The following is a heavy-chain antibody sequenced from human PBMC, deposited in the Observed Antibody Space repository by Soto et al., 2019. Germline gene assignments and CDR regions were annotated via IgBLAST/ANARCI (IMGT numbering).Heavy chain of an antibody. D-gene: IGHD1-26*01. J-gene: IGHJ4*02. CDR1: GFTFSSYA. CDR3: AREGGSYSLSPYFAY. CDR2: ISYDGSNK. Sequence: QVQLVESGGGVVQPGRSLRLSCAASGFTFSSYAMHWVRQAPGKGLEWVAVISYDGSNKYYADSVKGRFTISRDNSKNTLYLQMNSLRAEDTAVYYCAREGGSYSLSPYFAYWGQGTLVTVSS. V-gene: IGHV3-30-3*01.